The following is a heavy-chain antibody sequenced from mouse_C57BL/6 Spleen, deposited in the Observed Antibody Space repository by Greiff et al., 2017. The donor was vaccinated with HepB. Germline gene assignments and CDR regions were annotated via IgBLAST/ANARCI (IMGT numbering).Heavy chain of an antibody. Sequence: EVQLQQSGAELVKPGASVKLSCTASGFNIKDYYMHWVKQRTEQGLEWIGRIDPEDGDTKYDPKFQGKATITADTSSNTAYLQLSSLTSEDTAVYYGAGVDGPTSQAYYFDYWGQGTTLTVSA. CDR1: GFNIKDYY. D-gene: IGHD3-2*02. CDR3: AGVDGPTSQAYYFDY. V-gene: IGHV14-2*01. J-gene: IGHJ2*01. CDR2: IDPEDGDT.